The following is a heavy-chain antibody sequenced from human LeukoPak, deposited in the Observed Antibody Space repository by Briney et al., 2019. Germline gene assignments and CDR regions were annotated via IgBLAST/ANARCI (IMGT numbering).Heavy chain of an antibody. J-gene: IGHJ4*02. Sequence: GGSLRLSCAASGFTFSSYWMHWVRQAPGKGLVWVSRINTDGRTTTYADSVKGRFTISRDNAKNTLYLQMNTLRAEDTAVYYCARVPVGQYNYDSWGQGSLVTVSS. CDR2: INTDGRTT. CDR1: GFTFSSYW. D-gene: IGHD5-18*01. CDR3: ARVPVGQYNYDS. V-gene: IGHV3-74*01.